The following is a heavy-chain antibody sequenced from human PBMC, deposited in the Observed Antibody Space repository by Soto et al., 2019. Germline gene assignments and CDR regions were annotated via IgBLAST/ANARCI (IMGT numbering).Heavy chain of an antibody. CDR1: GFTFSSYA. V-gene: IGHV3-30-3*01. CDR3: ARGPADIVVVVAATHDY. Sequence: QVQLVESGGGVVQPGMSLRLSCAASGFTFSSYAMHWVRQAPGKGLEWVAVISYDGSNKYYADSVKGRFTISRDNSKNTLCLQMTGLKAEVTAVYYCARGPADIVVVVAATHDYSGQGTLVTVSS. D-gene: IGHD2-15*01. J-gene: IGHJ4*02. CDR2: ISYDGSNK.